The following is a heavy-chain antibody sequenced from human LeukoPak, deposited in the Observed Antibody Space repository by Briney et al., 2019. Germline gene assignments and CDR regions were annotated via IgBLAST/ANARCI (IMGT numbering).Heavy chain of an antibody. D-gene: IGHD3-10*01. CDR3: AKSMLWFGESRINYFDY. J-gene: IGHJ4*02. V-gene: IGHV3-11*01. CDR2: ISSSGSTI. Sequence: GGSLRLSCAASGFTFSDYYMSWIRQAPGKGLEWVSYISSSGSTIYYADSVKGRFTISRDNAKNSLSLQMNSLRADDTAVYYCAKSMLWFGESRINYFDYWGQGTLVTVSS. CDR1: GFTFSDYY.